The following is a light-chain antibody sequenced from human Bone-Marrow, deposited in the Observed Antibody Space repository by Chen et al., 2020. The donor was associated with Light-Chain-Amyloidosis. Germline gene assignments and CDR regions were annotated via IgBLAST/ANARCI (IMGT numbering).Light chain of an antibody. Sequence: SYVLTQPPSVSVAPRKTARITCGGNNIGSKSVHWYQQKPGQAPVLVVYDDSDRPSWIPEGFSGSNSGNTATLTISRVEAGDEADYYCQVWDSSSVVFGGGTKLTVL. CDR2: DDS. V-gene: IGLV3-21*03. J-gene: IGLJ2*01. CDR3: QVWDSSSVV. CDR1: NIGSKS.